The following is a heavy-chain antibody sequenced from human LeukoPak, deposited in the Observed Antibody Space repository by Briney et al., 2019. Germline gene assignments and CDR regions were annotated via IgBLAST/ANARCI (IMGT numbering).Heavy chain of an antibody. J-gene: IGHJ4*02. CDR1: GFSFSRYW. V-gene: IGHV3-7*01. CDR2: IKEDGSEQ. D-gene: IGHD1-14*01. CDR3: ARDSFETDIDY. Sequence: GGSLRLSCVASGFSFSRYWMSWVRQAPGKGLEWVANIKEDGSEQYYADSLKGRFTISRDNVKNSLYLHINSLRAEDTAVYYCARDSFETDIDYWGQGSLVTVSS.